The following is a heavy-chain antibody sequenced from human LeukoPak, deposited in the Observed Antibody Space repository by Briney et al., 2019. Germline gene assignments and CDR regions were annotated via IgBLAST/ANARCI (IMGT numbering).Heavy chain of an antibody. CDR1: GGSISSDNW. CDR3: AGITMIRGDFYFGMDV. J-gene: IGHJ6*04. Sequence: SETLSLTCAVSGGSISSDNWWSWVRPPPGKGLEWIGEIFHSGNTHYNPSLKSRVTISVDKSKNQFFLKLSSVTAADSAVYYCAGITMIRGDFYFGMDVWGKGTTVTVSS. D-gene: IGHD3-10*01. V-gene: IGHV4-4*02. CDR2: IFHSGNT.